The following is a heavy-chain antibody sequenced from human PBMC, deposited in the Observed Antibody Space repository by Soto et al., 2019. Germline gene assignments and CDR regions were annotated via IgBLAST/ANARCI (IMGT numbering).Heavy chain of an antibody. CDR1: GFTFRSYG. Sequence: LRLSCAASGFTFRSYGMHWVRQAPGKGLEWVAVILYDGSKKHYADSVKGRFTISRDNSKNTLYLQMNSLRAEDTAVYYCAKGGSQLLPIDYWGQGTLVTVSS. CDR2: ILYDGSKK. J-gene: IGHJ4*02. CDR3: AKGGSQLLPIDY. V-gene: IGHV3-30*18. D-gene: IGHD6-13*01.